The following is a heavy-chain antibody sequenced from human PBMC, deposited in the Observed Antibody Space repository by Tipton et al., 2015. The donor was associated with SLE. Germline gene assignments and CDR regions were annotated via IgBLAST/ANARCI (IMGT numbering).Heavy chain of an antibody. CDR2: ISSNGGST. CDR1: GFTFSSYA. V-gene: IGHV3-64D*06. J-gene: IGHJ4*02. D-gene: IGHD2-2*01. Sequence: SLRLSCSASGFTFSSYAMHWVRQAPGKGLEYVSAISSNGGSTYYADSVKGRFTISRDNSKNTLYLQMSSLRAEDTAVYYCVKKGYCSSTSCLWYFDYWGQGTLVTVSS. CDR3: VKKGYCSSTSCLWYFDY.